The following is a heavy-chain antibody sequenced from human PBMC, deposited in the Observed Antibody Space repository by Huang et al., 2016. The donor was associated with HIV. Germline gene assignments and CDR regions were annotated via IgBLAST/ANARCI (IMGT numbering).Heavy chain of an antibody. CDR1: GYTVSELS. Sequence: QVQLVESGAELKKPGASVRVSCKVPGYTVSELSLHWVRQAPEKGLEWMGVLEPEEGETIYAQRLEVRVTMTEDTSTDTAYMELSSLRPEDTAVYYCATSTPDVGAGVLRSAFDIWGQGTMVTVSS. CDR3: ATSTPDVGAGVLRSAFDI. V-gene: IGHV1-24*01. D-gene: IGHD2-15*01. CDR2: LEPEEGET. J-gene: IGHJ3*02.